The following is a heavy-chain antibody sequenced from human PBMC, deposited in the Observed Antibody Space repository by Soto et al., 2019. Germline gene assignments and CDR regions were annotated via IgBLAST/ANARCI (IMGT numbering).Heavy chain of an antibody. V-gene: IGHV1-69*02. CDR1: GGTFSSYT. D-gene: IGHD6-13*01. J-gene: IGHJ5*02. CDR3: ARLSGIAAAGTRNNWFDP. Sequence: QVQLVQSGAEVQKPGSSVKVSCKASGGTFSSYTISWVRQAPGQGLEWMGRIIPILGIANYAQKFQGRVTITADKSTSTAYMELSSLRSEDTAVYYCARLSGIAAAGTRNNWFDPWGQGTLVTVSS. CDR2: IIPILGIA.